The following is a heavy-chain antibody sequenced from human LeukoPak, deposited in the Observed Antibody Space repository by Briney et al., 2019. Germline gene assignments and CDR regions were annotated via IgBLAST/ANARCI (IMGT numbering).Heavy chain of an antibody. CDR2: IGTGSRSI. CDR3: ARDKSYGFDY. Sequence: GGSLRLSCTASGLTFSTSSMNWVRQAPGKGLEWLSYIGTGSRSISYADSVKGRFTISRDNAKNSVYLQVNSLRDEDTAVYYCARDKSYGFDYWGQGTLVTVSS. J-gene: IGHJ4*02. D-gene: IGHD2-8*01. V-gene: IGHV3-48*02. CDR1: GLTFSTSS.